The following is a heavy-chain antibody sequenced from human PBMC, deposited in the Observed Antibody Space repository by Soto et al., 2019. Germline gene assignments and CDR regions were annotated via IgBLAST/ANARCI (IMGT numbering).Heavy chain of an antibody. CDR1: GGSISSGGYY. CDR2: IYYSGST. Sequence: QVQLQESGPGLVKPSQTLSLTCTVSGGSISSGGYYWSWIRQHPGKGLEWIGYIYYSGSTYYNPSLKSRVNIAVDTSKNQFSLKLSSVTAADTAVYYCARGGDDYGDANWFDPWGQGTLVTVSS. D-gene: IGHD4-17*01. V-gene: IGHV4-31*03. CDR3: ARGGDDYGDANWFDP. J-gene: IGHJ5*02.